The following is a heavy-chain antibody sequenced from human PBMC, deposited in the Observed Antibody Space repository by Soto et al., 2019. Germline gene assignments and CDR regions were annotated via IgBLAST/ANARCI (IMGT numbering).Heavy chain of an antibody. CDR1: GYSFTSYW. Sequence: GESLKISCQGSGYSFTSYWIAWVRQMPGKGLEWMGIIYPGDSDTRYSPSFQGQVTISVDKSISTAYLQWSSLKASDTAMYYCARAVNSGWFYYGMDVWGQGTTGTVSS. J-gene: IGHJ6*02. V-gene: IGHV5-51*01. CDR3: ARAVNSGWFYYGMDV. D-gene: IGHD6-13*01. CDR2: IYPGDSDT.